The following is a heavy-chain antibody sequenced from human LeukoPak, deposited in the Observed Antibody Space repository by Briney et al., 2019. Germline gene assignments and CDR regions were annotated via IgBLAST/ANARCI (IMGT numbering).Heavy chain of an antibody. CDR1: GYTFTSYD. J-gene: IGHJ3*02. CDR2: MNPNSGNT. CDR3: ARGGYCSSTSCYDDDTFDI. Sequence: ASVKVSCKGSGYTFTSYDINWVRQATGQGLEWMGWMNPNSGNTGYAQKFQGRVTITRNTSISTAYMELSSLRSEDTAVYYCARGGYCSSTSCYDDDTFDIWGQGTMVTVSS. D-gene: IGHD2-2*01. V-gene: IGHV1-8*03.